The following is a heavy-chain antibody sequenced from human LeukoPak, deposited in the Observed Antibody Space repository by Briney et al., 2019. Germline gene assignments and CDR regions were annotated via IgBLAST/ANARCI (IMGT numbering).Heavy chain of an antibody. Sequence: PSETLSLTCTVSGGPISSYYWSWIRQPPGKGLEWIGYIYYSGSTNYNPSLKSRVTISVDTSKNQFSLKLSSVTAADTAVYYCARGVAYFDYWGQGTLVTVSS. CDR2: IYYSGST. D-gene: IGHD2-15*01. V-gene: IGHV4-59*01. J-gene: IGHJ4*02. CDR1: GGPISSYY. CDR3: ARGVAYFDY.